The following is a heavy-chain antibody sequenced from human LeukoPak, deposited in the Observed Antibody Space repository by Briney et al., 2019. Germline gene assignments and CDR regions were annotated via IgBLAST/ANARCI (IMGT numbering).Heavy chain of an antibody. Sequence: WIRQPPGKGLEWVGFIRSKAYGGTTEYAASVKGRFTISRDDSKSIAYLQMNSLKTEDTAVYCCTRDGSDTGYDANFDYWGQGTLVTVSS. CDR3: TRDGSDTGYDANFDY. CDR2: IRSKAYGGTT. D-gene: IGHD5-12*01. J-gene: IGHJ4*02. V-gene: IGHV3-49*02.